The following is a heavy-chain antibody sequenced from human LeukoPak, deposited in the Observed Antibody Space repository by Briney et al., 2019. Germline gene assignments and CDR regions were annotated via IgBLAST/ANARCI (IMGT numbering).Heavy chain of an antibody. D-gene: IGHD2-2*01. Sequence: SQTLSLTCAISGDSVSSNGAAWNWIRQSPSRGLEWLGRTYYGSKWYNDYAASVKGRITINPDTFKNQFSLHLNSVTPEDTAVYYCARACSSASCYPRFWGQGTLVTVSS. V-gene: IGHV6-1*01. CDR2: TYYGSKWYN. J-gene: IGHJ4*02. CDR3: ARACSSASCYPRF. CDR1: GDSVSSNGAA.